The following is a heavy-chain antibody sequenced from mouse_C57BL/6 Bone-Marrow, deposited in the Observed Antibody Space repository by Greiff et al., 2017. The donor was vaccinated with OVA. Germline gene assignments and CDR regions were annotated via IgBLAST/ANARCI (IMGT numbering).Heavy chain of an antibody. V-gene: IGHV5-6*02. Sequence: DVMLVESGGDLVKPGGSLKLSCAASGFTFSSYGMSWVRQTPDKRLEWVATISSGGSYTYYPDSVKGRFTISRDNAKNTLYLQMSSLKSEDTAMYYCARTFCYYFDYWGQGTTLTVSS. J-gene: IGHJ2*01. CDR2: ISSGGSYT. CDR1: GFTFSSYG. CDR3: ARTFCYYFDY.